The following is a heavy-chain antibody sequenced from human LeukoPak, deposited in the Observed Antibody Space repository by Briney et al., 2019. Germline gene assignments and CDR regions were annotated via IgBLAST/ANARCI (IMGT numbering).Heavy chain of an antibody. CDR3: ARGEDSTPPFLGY. J-gene: IGHJ4*02. CDR2: ISSSSSYI. V-gene: IGHV3-21*01. CDR1: GFTFSSYS. D-gene: IGHD3-16*01. Sequence: GGSLRLSCAASGFTFSSYSMNWVRQAPGKGLEWVSSISSSSSYIYYADSVRGRFTISRDNAKNSLYLQMNSLRAEDTAVYCCARGEDSTPPFLGYWGQGTLVTVSS.